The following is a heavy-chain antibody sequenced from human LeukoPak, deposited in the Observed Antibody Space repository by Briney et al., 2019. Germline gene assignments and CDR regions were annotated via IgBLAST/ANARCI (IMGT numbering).Heavy chain of an antibody. Sequence: ASVKVSCKASGYTFTSYDMNWVRQATGQGLEWLGWMNPNSGNTGYAQNFRGRVTMTMNTSITTAYMEPSSLRSEDTAVYYCARALSWTTESYYYMDVWGKGTTVTVSS. CDR2: MNPNSGNT. V-gene: IGHV1-8*01. J-gene: IGHJ6*03. D-gene: IGHD3/OR15-3a*01. CDR1: GYTFTSYD. CDR3: ARALSWTTESYYYMDV.